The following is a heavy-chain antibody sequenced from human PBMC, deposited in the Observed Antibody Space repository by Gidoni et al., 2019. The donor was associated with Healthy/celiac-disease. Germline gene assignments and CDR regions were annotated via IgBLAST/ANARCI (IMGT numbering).Heavy chain of an antibody. D-gene: IGHD6-13*01. CDR2: INAGNGNT. CDR3: ARGLTIAAAGTNGD. CDR1: AYPFTSYA. J-gene: IGHJ4*02. V-gene: IGHV1-3*01. Sequence: QVPLVQSGAEVTKPGASVKASCKASAYPFTSYAMHWVRQAPGQRLEWMGWINAGNGNTKYSQKFQSRVTITRDTSASTAYMELSSLRSEDTAVYYCARGLTIAAAGTNGDWGQGSLVTVSS.